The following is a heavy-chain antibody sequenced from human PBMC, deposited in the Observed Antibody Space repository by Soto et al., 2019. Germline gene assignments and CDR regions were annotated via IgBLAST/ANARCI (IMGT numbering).Heavy chain of an antibody. CDR2: INPNSGGT. CDR3: ARDREAYSSGHFDI. Sequence: ASVKVSCKASGYTFTGYCMHWVRQAPGQGLEWMGWINPNSGGTNYAQKFQGWVTMTRDTSISTAYMELSRLRSGDTAVYCCARDREAYSSGHFDIWGQGTMVTVSS. V-gene: IGHV1-2*04. CDR1: GYTFTGYC. J-gene: IGHJ3*02. D-gene: IGHD6-19*01.